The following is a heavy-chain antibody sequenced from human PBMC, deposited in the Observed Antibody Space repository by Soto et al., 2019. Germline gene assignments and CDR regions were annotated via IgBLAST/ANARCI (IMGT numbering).Heavy chain of an antibody. J-gene: IGHJ6*02. Sequence: QVQLVESGGGVVQPGRSLRLSCAASGFTFSSYGMHWVRQAPGKGLEWVAVISYDGSNKYYADSVKGRFTISRDNSKNTLYLQMNSLRAEDTALYYCAKEGGSFCMYVWGQGTTVTVSS. CDR3: AKEGGSFCMYV. D-gene: IGHD2-15*01. CDR2: ISYDGSNK. V-gene: IGHV3-30*18. CDR1: GFTFSSYG.